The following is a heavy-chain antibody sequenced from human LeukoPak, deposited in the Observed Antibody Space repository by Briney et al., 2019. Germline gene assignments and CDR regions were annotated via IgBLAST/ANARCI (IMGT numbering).Heavy chain of an antibody. CDR3: ARVFCSGGNCYHFDY. CDR1: GGSMSSSDNY. V-gene: IGHV4-61*02. Sequence: SETLSLTCTVSGGSMSSSDNYWSWIRQPAGKGLEWIGRIYTSGSTTYNPSLRSRVTISLDTSKDQLSLTVTSVTAADTAVYYCARVFCSGGNCYHFDYWGQGILATVSS. D-gene: IGHD2-15*01. CDR2: IYTSGST. J-gene: IGHJ4*02.